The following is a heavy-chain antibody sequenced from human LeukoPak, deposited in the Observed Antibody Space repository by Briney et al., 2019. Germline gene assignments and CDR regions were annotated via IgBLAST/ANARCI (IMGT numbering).Heavy chain of an antibody. Sequence: TGGSLRLSCAASGFTFSDYYMSWIRQAPGKGLEWVSYISSSGGTIYYADSVKGRFTISRDNAKNSLYLQMNSLRAEDTAVYYCARDRTRIAAAGPTPWFDPWGQGTLVTVSS. V-gene: IGHV3-11*01. D-gene: IGHD6-13*01. CDR2: ISSSGGTI. CDR1: GFTFSDYY. CDR3: ARDRTRIAAAGPTPWFDP. J-gene: IGHJ5*02.